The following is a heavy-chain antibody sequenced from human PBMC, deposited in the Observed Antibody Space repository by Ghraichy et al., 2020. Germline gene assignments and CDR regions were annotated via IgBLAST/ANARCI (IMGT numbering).Heavy chain of an antibody. Sequence: SETLSLTCTVSGGSISSGGYYWSWIRQHPGKGLEWIGYIYYSGSTYYNPSLKSRVTISVDTSKNQFSLKLSSVTAADTAVYYCARDYGSGSPFGYYYGMDVWGQGTTVTVSS. V-gene: IGHV4-31*03. CDR1: GGSISSGGYY. D-gene: IGHD3-10*01. CDR3: ARDYGSGSPFGYYYGMDV. CDR2: IYYSGST. J-gene: IGHJ6*02.